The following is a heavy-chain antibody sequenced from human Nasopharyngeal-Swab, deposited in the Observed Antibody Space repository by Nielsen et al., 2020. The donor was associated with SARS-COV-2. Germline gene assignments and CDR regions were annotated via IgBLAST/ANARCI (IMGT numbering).Heavy chain of an antibody. Sequence: GESLKIPCAASGFTFSSYSMNWVRQAPGKGLEWVSSISSSCSYIYYADSVKGRFTISRDHAKNSLYLQMKRLRAEETAVYYCARGDGMDVWGQGTTVTVSS. CDR3: ARGDGMDV. J-gene: IGHJ6*02. CDR1: GFTFSSYS. V-gene: IGHV3-21*01. CDR2: ISSSCSYI.